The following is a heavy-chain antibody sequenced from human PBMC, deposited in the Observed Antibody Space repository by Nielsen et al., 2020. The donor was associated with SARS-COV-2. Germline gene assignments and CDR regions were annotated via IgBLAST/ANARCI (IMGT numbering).Heavy chain of an antibody. D-gene: IGHD6-13*01. V-gene: IGHV1-69*13. Sequence: SVKVSCKASGGTFSSYPISWVRQAPGQGLEWMGGIIPIFGTANYAQKFQGRVTITADESTSTAYMELSSLRSEDTAVYYCARGSEAGIAAAGTGPGVDYWGQGTLVTVSS. CDR3: ARGSEAGIAAAGTGPGVDY. J-gene: IGHJ4*02. CDR2: IIPIFGTA. CDR1: GGTFSSYP.